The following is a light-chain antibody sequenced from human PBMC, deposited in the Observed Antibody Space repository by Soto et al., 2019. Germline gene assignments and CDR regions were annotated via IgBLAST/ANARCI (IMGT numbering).Light chain of an antibody. CDR1: QSVLYSSNNKNY. CDR2: WAS. CDR3: QQYYSTPLT. Sequence: DIVMTQSADSLAVSLGEGATINCKSSQSVLYSSNNKNYLAWYQQKPGQPPKLLIYWASTRESGVPDRFSGSGSGTDFTLTISSLQAEDVAVYYCQQYYSTPLTFGGGTKVDIK. V-gene: IGKV4-1*01. J-gene: IGKJ4*01.